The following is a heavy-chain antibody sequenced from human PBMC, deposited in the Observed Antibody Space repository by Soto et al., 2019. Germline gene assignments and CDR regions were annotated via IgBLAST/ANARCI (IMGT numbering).Heavy chain of an antibody. J-gene: IGHJ6*02. CDR2: ISAYNGNT. CDR1: GYTFTSYG. V-gene: IGHV1-18*01. D-gene: IGHD3-10*01. CDR3: ARKGELLWFGELLRYYYGMDV. Sequence: ASVKVSCKASGYTFTSYGISWVRQAPGQGLEWMGWISAYNGNTNYAQKLQGRVTMTTDTSTSTAYMELRSLRSDDTAVYYCARKGELLWFGELLRYYYGMDVWGQGTTVTVSS.